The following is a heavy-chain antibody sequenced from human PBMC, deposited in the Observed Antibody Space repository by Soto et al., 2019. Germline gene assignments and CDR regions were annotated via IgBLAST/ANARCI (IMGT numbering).Heavy chain of an antibody. CDR2: ISGSGGST. D-gene: IGHD4-17*01. V-gene: IGHV3-23*01. CDR3: AKHEPDYGDYTPGDYYYGMDV. Sequence: EVQLLESGGGLVQPGGSLRLSCAASGFTFSSYAMSWVRQAPGKGLEWVSAISGSGGSTYYADSVKGRFTISRDNSKNTLYLQMNSLRAEDTAVYYCAKHEPDYGDYTPGDYYYGMDVWGQGTTVTVSS. J-gene: IGHJ6*02. CDR1: GFTFSSYA.